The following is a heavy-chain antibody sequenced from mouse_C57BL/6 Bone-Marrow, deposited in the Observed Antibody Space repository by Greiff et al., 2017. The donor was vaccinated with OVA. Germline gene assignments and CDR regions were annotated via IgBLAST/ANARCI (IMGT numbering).Heavy chain of an antibody. Sequence: EVKLVESGGGLVQPGGSLKLSCAASGFTFSDYYMYWVRQTPEKRLEWVAYISNGGGSTYYPDTVKGRFTISGDNAKNTLYLQRSRLKSEDTAMYYCASHYSNYYAMDYWGQGTSVTVSS. CDR2: ISNGGGST. J-gene: IGHJ4*01. CDR3: ASHYSNYYAMDY. CDR1: GFTFSDYY. V-gene: IGHV5-12*01. D-gene: IGHD2-5*01.